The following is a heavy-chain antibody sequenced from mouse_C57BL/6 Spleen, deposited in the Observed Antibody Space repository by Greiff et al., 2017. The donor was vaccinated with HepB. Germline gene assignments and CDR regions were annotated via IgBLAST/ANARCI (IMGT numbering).Heavy chain of an antibody. J-gene: IGHJ1*03. Sequence: EVQLVESGGGLVKPGGSLKLSCAASGFTFSSYAMSWVRQTPEKRLEWVATISDGGSYTYYPDNVKGRFTISRDNAKNNLYLQMSHLKSEDTAMYYCARDPVGYFDVWGTGTTVTVSS. CDR2: ISDGGSYT. CDR3: ARDPVGYFDV. CDR1: GFTFSSYA. V-gene: IGHV5-4*01.